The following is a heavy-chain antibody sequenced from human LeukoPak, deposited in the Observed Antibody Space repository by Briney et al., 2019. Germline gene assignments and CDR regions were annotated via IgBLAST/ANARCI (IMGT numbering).Heavy chain of an antibody. CDR1: GYTLTELS. CDR3: ATIRGGDYLFDY. Sequence: ASVKVSCKVSGYTLTELSMHWVRQAPGKGLEWMGGFDPEDGETIYAQKFQGRVTMTEDTSTDTAYVELSSLRSEDTAVYYCATIRGGDYLFDYWGQGTLVTVSS. J-gene: IGHJ4*02. CDR2: FDPEDGET. D-gene: IGHD2-21*01. V-gene: IGHV1-24*01.